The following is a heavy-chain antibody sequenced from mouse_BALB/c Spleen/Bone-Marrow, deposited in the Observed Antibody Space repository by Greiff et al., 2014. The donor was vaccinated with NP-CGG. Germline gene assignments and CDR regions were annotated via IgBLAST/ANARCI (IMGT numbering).Heavy chain of an antibody. CDR3: ARWDYWCFDV. CDR1: GYTFSSYW. V-gene: IGHV1-9*01. CDR2: ILPGSGST. Sequence: QVQLKESGAELMKPGASVKISCKATGYTFSSYWIEWVKQRPGHGLEWIGEILPGSGSTNYNEKFKGKATFTADTSSNTAYMQLSSLTSKDSAVYYCARWDYWCFDVWGAGTTVTVSS. D-gene: IGHD4-1*01. J-gene: IGHJ1*01.